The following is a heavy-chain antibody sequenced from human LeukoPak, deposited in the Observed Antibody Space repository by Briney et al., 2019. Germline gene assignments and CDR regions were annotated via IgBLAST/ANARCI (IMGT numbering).Heavy chain of an antibody. CDR1: GFTFGDYA. V-gene: IGHV3-49*04. CDR2: IRSKAYGGTT. CDR3: TRWFDVVAFDI. Sequence: GGSLRLSCTASGFTFGDYAMSWVRQAPGKGLEWVGFIRSKAYGGTTEYAASVKGRFTISRDDSKSIAYLQMNSLETEDTAVYYCTRWFDVVAFDIWGQGTMVTVSS. D-gene: IGHD3-10*01. J-gene: IGHJ3*02.